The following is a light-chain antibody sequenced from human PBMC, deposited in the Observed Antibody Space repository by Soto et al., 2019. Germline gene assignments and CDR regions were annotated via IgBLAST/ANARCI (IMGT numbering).Light chain of an antibody. Sequence: DIQMTQSPSTLSASVGDRVTITCRASQSISRWVAWYQQKPGKAPKLLIYKASSLESGVPSRLSGSGSGTEFTLTISSLQPYDFATYYCQQYNAWYPFGQGTKLQL. CDR3: QQYNAWYP. V-gene: IGKV1-5*03. CDR2: KAS. J-gene: IGKJ2*01. CDR1: QSISRW.